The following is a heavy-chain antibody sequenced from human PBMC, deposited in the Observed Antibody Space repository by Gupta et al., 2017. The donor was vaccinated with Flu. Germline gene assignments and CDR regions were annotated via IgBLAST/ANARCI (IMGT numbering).Heavy chain of an antibody. Sequence: GWSRQPPGKGLDWIGSIYDSGSTYYNPSLKGRVTISVDTSKNQFSLKLNSVTATDTAVYYCARLGYSSSWIDSWGQGTLVTVSS. V-gene: IGHV4-39*01. D-gene: IGHD6-13*01. CDR3: ARLGYSSSWIDS. J-gene: IGHJ4*02. CDR2: IYDSGST.